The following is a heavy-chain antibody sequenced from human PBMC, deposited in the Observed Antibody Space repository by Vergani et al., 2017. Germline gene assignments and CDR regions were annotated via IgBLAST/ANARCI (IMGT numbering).Heavy chain of an antibody. CDR3: ARGGITGTIDY. Sequence: QVQLVQSGAQCKKPGASVRVSGKESGNTFTGDNMHRVRQAPGQGLEWMGWINPNSAGTNYAQKFQGRVTMTRDTSISTAYMELSRLRSDDTAVYYCARGGITGTIDYWGQGTLVTVSS. J-gene: IGHJ4*02. V-gene: IGHV1-2*02. CDR1: GNTFTGDN. CDR2: INPNSAGT. D-gene: IGHD1-7*01.